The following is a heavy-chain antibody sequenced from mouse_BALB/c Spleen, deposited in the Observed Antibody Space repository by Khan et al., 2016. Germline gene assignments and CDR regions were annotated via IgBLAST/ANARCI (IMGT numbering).Heavy chain of an antibody. CDR3: ARGTATVVAHYAMDY. CDR1: GFNIKDTY. D-gene: IGHD1-1*01. Sequence: VQLQQSGAELVKPGASVKLSCTASGFNIKDTYMHWVKQRPEQGLEWIGRIDPANGNTKYDPKFQGKATITADTSSNTAYLQHRSLTSEATAVYYCARGTATVVAHYAMDYWGQGTSVTVSS. V-gene: IGHV14-3*02. CDR2: IDPANGNT. J-gene: IGHJ4*01.